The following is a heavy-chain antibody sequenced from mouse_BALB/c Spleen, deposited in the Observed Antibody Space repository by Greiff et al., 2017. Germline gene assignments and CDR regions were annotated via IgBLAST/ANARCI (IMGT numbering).Heavy chain of an antibody. J-gene: IGHJ4*01. V-gene: IGHV1S81*02. CDR2: INPSNGGT. CDR1: GYTFTSYY. D-gene: IGHD2-2*01. Sequence: LVESGAELVKPGASVKLSCKASGYTFTSYYMYWVKQRPGQGLEWIGEINPSNGGTNFNEKFKSKATLTVDKSSSTAYMQLSSLTSEDSAVYYCTIYGYPMDYWGQGTSVTVSS. CDR3: TIYGYPMDY.